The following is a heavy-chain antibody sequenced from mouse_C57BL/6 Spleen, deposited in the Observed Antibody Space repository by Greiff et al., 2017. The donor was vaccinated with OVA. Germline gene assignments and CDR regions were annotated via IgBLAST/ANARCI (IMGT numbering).Heavy chain of an antibody. CDR3: ARRYGYDWYFDV. CDR1: GYAFTNYL. D-gene: IGHD2-2*01. V-gene: IGHV1-54*01. Sequence: QVQLQQSGAELVRPGTSVKVSCKASGYAFTNYLIEWVKQRPGQGLEWIGVINPGSGGTNYNEKFKGKATLTADKSSSTAYMQLSSLTSEDSAVYFCARRYGYDWYFDVWGTGTTVTVSS. CDR2: INPGSGGT. J-gene: IGHJ1*03.